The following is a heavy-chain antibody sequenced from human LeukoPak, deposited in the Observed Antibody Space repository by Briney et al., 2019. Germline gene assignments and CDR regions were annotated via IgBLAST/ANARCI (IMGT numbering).Heavy chain of an antibody. V-gene: IGHV4-31*03. J-gene: IGHJ5*02. CDR3: ARGPGDGGYCSSTSCYRDNWFDP. CDR2: IYYSGST. CDR1: GGSISSGGYD. D-gene: IGHD2-2*02. Sequence: SQTLSLTCTVSGGSISSGGYDWSWIRQHPGKGLEWIGYIYYSGSTYYNPSLKSRVTISVDTSKNHFSLKLSSVTAADTAVYYCARGPGDGGYCSSTSCYRDNWFDPWGQGTLVTVSS.